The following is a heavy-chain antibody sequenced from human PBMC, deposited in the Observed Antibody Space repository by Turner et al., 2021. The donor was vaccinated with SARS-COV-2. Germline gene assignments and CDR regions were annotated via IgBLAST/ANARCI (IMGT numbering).Heavy chain of an antibody. CDR2: MNPNSGNT. CDR1: GYTFTSYD. Sequence: QVQLVQSGAEVKKPGASVKVPCKASGYTFTSYDINGVRQATGQGLEWMGWMNPNSGNTGYAQKFQGRVTMTRNTSISTAYMELSSLRSEDTAVYYCARTFTAMVRVDYWGQGTLVTVSS. CDR3: ARTFTAMVRVDY. V-gene: IGHV1-8*01. J-gene: IGHJ4*02. D-gene: IGHD5-18*01.